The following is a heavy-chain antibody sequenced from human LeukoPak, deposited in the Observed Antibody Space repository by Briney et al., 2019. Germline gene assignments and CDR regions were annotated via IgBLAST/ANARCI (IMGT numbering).Heavy chain of an antibody. V-gene: IGHV1-69*01. CDR1: GGTFSSYA. D-gene: IGHD6-13*01. CDR2: IIPIFGTA. J-gene: IGHJ4*02. Sequence: GASVKVSCKASGGTFSSYAISWVRQAPGQGLEWMGGIIPIFGTANYAQKFQGRVTITADESTSTAYMELSSLRSEDTAVYYCARADSSWYYQIRGTLDYWGQGTLVTVS. CDR3: ARADSSWYYQIRGTLDY.